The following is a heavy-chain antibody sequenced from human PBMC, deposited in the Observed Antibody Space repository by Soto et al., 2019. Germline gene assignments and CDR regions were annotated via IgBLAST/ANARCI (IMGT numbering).Heavy chain of an antibody. D-gene: IGHD5-12*01. CDR3: TAGYSGYDAIFDY. V-gene: IGHV3-15*01. Sequence: AGGSLRLSCAASGFTFSNAWMSWVRQAPGKGLEWVGRIKSKTDGGTTDYAAPVKGRFTISRDDSKNTLYLQMNSLKTEDTAVYYCTAGYSGYDAIFDYWGQGTLVTVSS. J-gene: IGHJ4*02. CDR2: IKSKTDGGTT. CDR1: GFTFSNAW.